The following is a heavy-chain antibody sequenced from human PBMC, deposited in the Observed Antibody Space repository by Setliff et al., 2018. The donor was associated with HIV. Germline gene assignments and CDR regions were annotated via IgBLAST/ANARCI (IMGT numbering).Heavy chain of an antibody. Sequence: NPSETLSLTCAVSGGSFSGYYWSWVRQPPEKGLEWIGEIDHSGSTIYNPSLKSRVTISIDTSKNQFSLNLTSVTAADTAVYYCATLRYNWNYFDYWGQGNRVTVSS. J-gene: IGHJ4*02. D-gene: IGHD1-20*01. V-gene: IGHV4-34*01. CDR1: GGSFSGYY. CDR3: ATLRYNWNYFDY. CDR2: IDHSGST.